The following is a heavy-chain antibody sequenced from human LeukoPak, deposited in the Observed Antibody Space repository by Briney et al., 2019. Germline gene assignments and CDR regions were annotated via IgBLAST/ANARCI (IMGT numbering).Heavy chain of an antibody. CDR2: INSDGSSI. Sequence: GGSLRLSCVASGFTFSRYWMHWVRQAPGKGLVWVSRINSDGSSITYVDSVKGRFTISRGNAKNTLYLQMTSLRVEDTAVYYCGRGSGVADYWGQGALVTVSS. D-gene: IGHD7-27*01. CDR1: GFTFSRYW. V-gene: IGHV3-74*03. J-gene: IGHJ4*02. CDR3: GRGSGVADY.